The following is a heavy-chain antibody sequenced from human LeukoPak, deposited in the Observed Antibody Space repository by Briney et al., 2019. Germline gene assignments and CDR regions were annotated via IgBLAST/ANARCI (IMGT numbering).Heavy chain of an antibody. CDR1: GYSFTSYW. CDR2: IDPSDSYT. Sequence: RGESLRISCKGSGYSFTSYWISWVRQMPGKGLEWMGRIDPSDSYTNYSPSFQGHITISADKSISTAYLQWSSLKASDTATYYCARLELAYCGGDCYSLDYWGQGTLVTVSS. CDR3: ARLELAYCGGDCYSLDY. J-gene: IGHJ4*02. D-gene: IGHD2-21*02. V-gene: IGHV5-10-1*01.